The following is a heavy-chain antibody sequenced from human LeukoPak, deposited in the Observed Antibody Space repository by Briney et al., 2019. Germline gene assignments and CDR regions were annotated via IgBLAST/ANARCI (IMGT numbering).Heavy chain of an antibody. D-gene: IGHD2-2*01. CDR1: GGSISSCGYY. V-gene: IGHV4-31*03. Sequence: SQTLSLTCTASGGSISSCGYYWSWIRQHPGKGLEWIGYIYYNGNTYYNPSLKSRVTISVDTSKNQFSLKLSSVTAADTAVYYCARGGYCSSISCPFDYWGQGTLVTVSS. CDR3: ARGGYCSSISCPFDY. J-gene: IGHJ4*02. CDR2: IYYNGNT.